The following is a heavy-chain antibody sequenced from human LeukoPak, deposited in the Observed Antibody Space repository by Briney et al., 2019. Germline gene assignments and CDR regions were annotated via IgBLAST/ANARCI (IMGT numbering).Heavy chain of an antibody. Sequence: GGSLRLSCAASGFTFSSYGMSWVRQAPGKGLEWVSAISGSGGSTYYADSVKGRFIISRDNSKNTLYLQMNSLRAEDTAVYYCANDGAYYDSSTDAFDIWGQGTMVTVSS. CDR1: GFTFSSYG. CDR3: ANDGAYYDSSTDAFDI. D-gene: IGHD3-22*01. V-gene: IGHV3-23*01. J-gene: IGHJ3*02. CDR2: ISGSGGST.